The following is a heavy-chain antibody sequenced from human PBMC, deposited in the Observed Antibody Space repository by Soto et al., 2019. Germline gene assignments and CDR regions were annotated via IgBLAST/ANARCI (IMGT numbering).Heavy chain of an antibody. CDR1: GFSLSNARMG. Sequence: QVTLKESGPVLVKPTETLTLTCTVSGFSLSNARMGVSWIRQPPGKALEWLAHILSNDEKSYSTSLKSRITISKDTSKSQVVLTMTNMDPVATATYYCARVTVGAGDYELDPWGQGTLVTVSS. D-gene: IGHD4-17*01. CDR3: ARVTVGAGDYELDP. V-gene: IGHV2-26*01. CDR2: ILSNDEK. J-gene: IGHJ5*02.